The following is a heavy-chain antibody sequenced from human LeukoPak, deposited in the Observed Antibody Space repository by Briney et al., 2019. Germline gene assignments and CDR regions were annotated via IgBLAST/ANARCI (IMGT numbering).Heavy chain of an antibody. CDR1: GFTFTTNG. J-gene: IGHJ4*02. CDR3: VKDHGWLLYS. D-gene: IGHD3-9*01. V-gene: IGHV3-23*01. Sequence: GGSLRLSCAASGFTFTTNGMTWVRQAPGKGLEWVSGISLDGATTYYAGSVEGRFTISRDNSKNTLYLQMNSLRADDTAVYYCVKDHGWLLYSWGQGTLVTVSS. CDR2: ISLDGATT.